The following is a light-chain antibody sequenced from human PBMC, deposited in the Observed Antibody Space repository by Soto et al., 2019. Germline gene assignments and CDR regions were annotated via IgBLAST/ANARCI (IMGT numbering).Light chain of an antibody. Sequence: DIEMTQSPSTLSASVGDTVTITCRASQSIATWLAWYQQKPEKAPKLLIYKATNVQSGVPSRFSGSGSGTEFSRTISSLQPEDFAIYYCQQYNDYQYTFGQGTKLEIK. CDR3: QQYNDYQYT. CDR2: KAT. V-gene: IGKV1-5*03. CDR1: QSIATW. J-gene: IGKJ2*01.